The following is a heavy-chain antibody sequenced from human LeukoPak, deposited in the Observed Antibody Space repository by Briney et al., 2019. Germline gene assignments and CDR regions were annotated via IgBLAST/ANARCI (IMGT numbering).Heavy chain of an antibody. Sequence: GGSLRLSCAASGFTFTSFAMSWVRQAPGKGLEWVSAISGSGGSTYYADSVKGRFTISRDNSKNTLYLQMNSLRAEDTAVYYCARKLAAAGTWFDPWGQGTLVTVSS. V-gene: IGHV3-23*01. CDR2: ISGSGGST. CDR1: GFTFTSFA. D-gene: IGHD6-19*01. CDR3: ARKLAAAGTWFDP. J-gene: IGHJ5*02.